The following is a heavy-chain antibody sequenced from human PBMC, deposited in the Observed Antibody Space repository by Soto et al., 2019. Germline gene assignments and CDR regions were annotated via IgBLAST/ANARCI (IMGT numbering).Heavy chain of an antibody. J-gene: IGHJ4*02. D-gene: IGHD3-10*02. CDR1: GFTFGDHA. CDR3: TRDHMFAFDY. CDR2: IRSKAYGGTT. V-gene: IGHV3-49*04. Sequence: PGGSLRLSCTASGFTFGDHAMSWVRQAPGKGLEWVGFIRSKAYGGTTEYAASVKGRFTISRDDSKSIAYLQTNGLKAEDTAVYYCTRDHMFAFDYWGQGTLVTVSS.